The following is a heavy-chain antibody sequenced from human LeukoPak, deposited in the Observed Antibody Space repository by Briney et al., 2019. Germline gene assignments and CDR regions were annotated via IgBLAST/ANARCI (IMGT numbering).Heavy chain of an antibody. D-gene: IGHD2-2*01. V-gene: IGHV4-34*01. CDR2: INHSGST. J-gene: IGHJ5*02. CDR1: GGSFSGYY. Sequence: RASETLSLTCAVYGGSFSGYYWSWLRQPPGKGLEWLGEINHSGSTNYNPSLKSRVTISVDTSKNQFSLKLSSVTAADTAVYYCARHIVVVPAAPWFDPWGQGTLVTVSS. CDR3: ARHIVVVPAAPWFDP.